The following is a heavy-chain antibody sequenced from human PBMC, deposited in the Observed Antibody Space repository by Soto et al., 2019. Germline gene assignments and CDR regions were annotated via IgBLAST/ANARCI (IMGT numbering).Heavy chain of an antibody. CDR3: ARLLKGYCNSTSCQLPRYGMDV. CDR1: GYTFTSYY. CDR2: INPSGGST. V-gene: IGHV1-46*01. D-gene: IGHD2-2*01. J-gene: IGHJ6*02. Sequence: ASVKVSCKASGYTFTSYYMHWVRQAPGQGLEWMGIINPSGGSTSYAQKFQGRVTMTRDTSTSTVYMELSSLRSEDTAVYYCARLLKGYCNSTSCQLPRYGMDVWGQGTTVTVSS.